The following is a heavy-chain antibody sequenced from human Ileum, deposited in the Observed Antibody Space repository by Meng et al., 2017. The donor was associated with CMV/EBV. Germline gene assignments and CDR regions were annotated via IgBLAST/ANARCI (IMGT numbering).Heavy chain of an antibody. Sequence: GESLKISCAASGFSVSSHHISWVRQAPGKGLEWVAGTHRGGSTYYAGSVKGRFTITRDDSKNTLYLQMNTLRAEDKAVHFFARYCGMTTCQAGGGMDVWGQGTTVTVSS. J-gene: IGHJ6*02. CDR1: GFSVSSHH. CDR3: ARYCGMTTCQAGGGMDV. D-gene: IGHD2-21*01. V-gene: IGHV3-53*01. CDR2: THRGGST.